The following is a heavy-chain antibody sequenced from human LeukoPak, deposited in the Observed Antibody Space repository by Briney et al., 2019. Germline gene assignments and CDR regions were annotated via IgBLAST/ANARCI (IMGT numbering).Heavy chain of an antibody. CDR3: AREGDSSGYRFDY. CDR1: GFTFSSYA. D-gene: IGHD3-22*01. J-gene: IGHJ4*02. Sequence: GGSLRLSCAASGFTFSSYAMSWVRQAPGKGLEWVSAISATASNTYYADSVKGRFTISRDNAKNSLYLQMNSLRAEDTAVYYCAREGDSSGYRFDYWGQGTLVTVSS. V-gene: IGHV3-23*01. CDR2: ISATASNT.